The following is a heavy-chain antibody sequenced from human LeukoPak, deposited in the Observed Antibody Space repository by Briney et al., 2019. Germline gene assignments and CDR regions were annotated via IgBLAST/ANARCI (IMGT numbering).Heavy chain of an antibody. CDR3: ARWYDILTGYYRD. CDR1: GGTFSSYA. D-gene: IGHD3-9*01. V-gene: IGHV1-69*05. Sequence: GASVEVSCKASGGTFSSYAISWVRQAPGQGLEWMGRIIPIFGTANYAQKFQGRVTITTDESTSTAYMELSSLRSEDTAVYYCARWYDILTGYYRDWGQGTLVTVSS. J-gene: IGHJ4*02. CDR2: IIPIFGTA.